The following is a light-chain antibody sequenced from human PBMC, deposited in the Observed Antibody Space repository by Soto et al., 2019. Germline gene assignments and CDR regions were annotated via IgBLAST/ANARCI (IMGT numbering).Light chain of an antibody. CDR1: SSNIGRNY. CDR2: KHD. CDR3: ATWDATLRGWV. Sequence: QAVLSQPPSASGTPGQRITISCSGSSSNIGRNYVYWYQQLPGTAPKLLIFKHDQRPSGVPDRFSGSKSGTSASLAISGLRPEDEADYYCATWDATLRGWVFGVGTKLTVL. V-gene: IGLV1-47*01. J-gene: IGLJ3*02.